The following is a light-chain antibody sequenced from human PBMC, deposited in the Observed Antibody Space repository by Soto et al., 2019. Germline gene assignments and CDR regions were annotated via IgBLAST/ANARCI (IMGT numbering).Light chain of an antibody. V-gene: IGLV2-11*01. CDR2: DVS. J-gene: IGLJ2*01. CDR3: CSYAGSYTYVV. CDR1: SSDVGDYNY. Sequence: QSALTQPRSVSGSPGQSVTISCTGTSSDVGDYNYVSWYQQHPGKAPKLMIYDVSKRPSGVPDRFSGSKSGNTASLTISGLKDEEDDDYYCCSYAGSYTYVVFGGGTKLTVL.